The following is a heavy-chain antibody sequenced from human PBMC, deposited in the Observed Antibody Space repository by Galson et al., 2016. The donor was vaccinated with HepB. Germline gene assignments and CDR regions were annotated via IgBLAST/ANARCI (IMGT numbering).Heavy chain of an antibody. CDR3: PRLKLDKDAFDI. CDR2: IYSIGSA. CDR1: GGSISGSY. J-gene: IGHJ3*02. V-gene: IGHV4-59*01. D-gene: IGHD3-9*01. Sequence: SETLSLTCTVSGGSISGSYWSWIRQPPGKGLPWIGYIYSIGSATYSPSLAGRATISVDTSNKQFSLRLSSVTAADTAVYYCPRLKLDKDAFDIWGQGTMVTVSS.